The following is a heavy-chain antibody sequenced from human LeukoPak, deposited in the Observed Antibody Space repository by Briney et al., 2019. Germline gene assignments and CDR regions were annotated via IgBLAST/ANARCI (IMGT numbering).Heavy chain of an antibody. D-gene: IGHD2-2*01. Sequence: ASVKVSCKASEYTFTDYYLHWVRQAPGQGFEWMGWINPVSGGTNYVQKFQGRVTMTRDTSISTAYMELSRLRSDDTAVYYCARANFLSCSSTSCLFDYWGQGTLVIVSS. J-gene: IGHJ4*02. V-gene: IGHV1-2*02. CDR3: ARANFLSCSSTSCLFDY. CDR2: INPVSGGT. CDR1: EYTFTDYY.